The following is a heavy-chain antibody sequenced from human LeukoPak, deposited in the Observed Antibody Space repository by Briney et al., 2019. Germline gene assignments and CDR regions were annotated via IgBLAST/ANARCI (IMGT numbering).Heavy chain of an antibody. CDR3: ARARGYSPYSSGWYLETDYYYGMDV. J-gene: IGHJ6*02. CDR1: GGSISSGDYY. Sequence: SETLSLTCTVSGGSISSGDYYWSWIRQPPGKGLEWIGYIYYSGSTNYNPSLKSRVTISVDTSKNQFSLKLSSVTAADTAVYYCARARGYSPYSSGWYLETDYYYGMDVWGQGTTVTVSS. CDR2: IYYSGST. V-gene: IGHV4-61*08. D-gene: IGHD6-19*01.